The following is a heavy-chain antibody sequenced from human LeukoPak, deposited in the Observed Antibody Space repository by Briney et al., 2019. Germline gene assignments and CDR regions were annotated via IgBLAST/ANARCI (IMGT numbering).Heavy chain of an antibody. CDR2: MNPNNGNT. D-gene: IGHD2-2*01. CDR3: ARGSVPAAMSNGMDV. J-gene: IGHJ6*02. CDR1: GFTFTSYD. V-gene: IGHV1-8*01. Sequence: ASVKVSCKASGFTFTSYDINWVRQASGQGLEWMGWMNPNNGNTGYAQKFQGRVTMTRDTSISTAYMELSRLRSDDTAVYYCARGSVPAAMSNGMDVWGQGTTVTVSS.